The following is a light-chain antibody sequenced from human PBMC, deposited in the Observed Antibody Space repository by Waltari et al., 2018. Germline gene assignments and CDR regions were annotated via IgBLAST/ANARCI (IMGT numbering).Light chain of an antibody. CDR2: RNN. V-gene: IGLV1-47*01. J-gene: IGLJ2*01. Sequence: QSVLTQPPSASGTPGQRVTISCSGDNSNLGSNYVYWYQQLPGPTPKLLIYRNNQRPSGVPDRFSGSKSGTSASLAISGLRSEDEADYYCAAWDGSHVVFGGGTKLTVL. CDR1: NSNLGSNY. CDR3: AAWDGSHVV.